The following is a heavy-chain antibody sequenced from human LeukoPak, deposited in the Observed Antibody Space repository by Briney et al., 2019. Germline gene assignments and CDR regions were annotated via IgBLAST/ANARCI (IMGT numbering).Heavy chain of an antibody. J-gene: IGHJ4*02. Sequence: PGGSLRLSCAASGFTFTNYWMSWVRQAPGKGLKWVANIKQDGSEKYYVDSVKGRFTISRDNAKNSLYLQMNSLRAEDTAVYYCARERAVAGTDYWGQGTLVTVSS. V-gene: IGHV3-7*01. CDR2: IKQDGSEK. D-gene: IGHD6-19*01. CDR3: ARERAVAGTDY. CDR1: GFTFTNYW.